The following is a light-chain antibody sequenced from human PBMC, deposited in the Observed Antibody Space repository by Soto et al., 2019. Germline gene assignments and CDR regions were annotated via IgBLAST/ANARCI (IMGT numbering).Light chain of an antibody. J-gene: IGKJ5*01. CDR3: QQYNNWPPIT. V-gene: IGKV3-15*01. Sequence: EIVLTQSPATLSVSPGERATLSCRASQSVGGFLAWYQQKPGQAPRLLIYGASTRATGIPARFSGSGSGTEFTLTISNLQSEDFAVYYCQQYNNWPPITFGQGTRLEIK. CDR1: QSVGGF. CDR2: GAS.